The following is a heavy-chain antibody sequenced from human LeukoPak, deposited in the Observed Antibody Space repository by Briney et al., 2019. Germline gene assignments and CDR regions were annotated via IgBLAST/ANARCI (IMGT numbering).Heavy chain of an antibody. J-gene: IGHJ4*02. V-gene: IGHV4-59*01. Sequence: SETLSLTCTVSGASISSYYWSWIRQPPGKGLEWIGNIYYSGSTNYNPSLKSRVTISVDTSKSQFSLGLSSVTAADTAVYYCAREYCGGDCYSYYFDYWGQGTLVTVSS. D-gene: IGHD2-21*02. CDR2: IYYSGST. CDR1: GASISSYY. CDR3: AREYCGGDCYSYYFDY.